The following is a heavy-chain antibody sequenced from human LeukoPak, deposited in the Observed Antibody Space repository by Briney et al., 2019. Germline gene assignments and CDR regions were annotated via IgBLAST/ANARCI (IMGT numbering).Heavy chain of an antibody. V-gene: IGHV1-2*02. D-gene: IGHD6-6*01. CDR3: ARGKSGIAARPFDY. CDR2: INPNSGGT. CDR1: GYTFTGYY. Sequence: ASVKVSCKASGYTFTGYYMHWVRQAPGQGLEWRGWINPNSGGTNYAQKFQGRVTMTRDTSISTAYMELSRLRSDDTAVYYCARGKSGIAARPFDYWGQGTLVTVSS. J-gene: IGHJ4*02.